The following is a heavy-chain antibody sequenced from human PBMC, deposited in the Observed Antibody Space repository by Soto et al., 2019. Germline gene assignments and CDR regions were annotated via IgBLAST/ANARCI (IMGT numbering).Heavy chain of an antibody. V-gene: IGHV4-4*02. CDR1: VGSISSSNC. CDR2: IYHSGST. CDR3: ARVVGGYYYGMDV. Sequence: LSRTCSLAVGSISSSNCWSWFLQPPGKGLEWIGEIYHSGSTNYNPSLKSRVTISVDKSKNQFSLKLSSVTAADTAVYYCARVVGGYYYGMDVWGQGTTVTVS. D-gene: IGHD2-2*01. J-gene: IGHJ6*02.